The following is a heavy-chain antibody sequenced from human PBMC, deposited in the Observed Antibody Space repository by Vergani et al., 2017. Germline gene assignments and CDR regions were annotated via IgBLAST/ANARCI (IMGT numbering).Heavy chain of an antibody. CDR3: AKGDITIFGSYYYGMDV. V-gene: IGHV3-30*18. D-gene: IGHD3-3*01. J-gene: IGHJ6*02. Sequence: QVQLVESGGGVVQPGRSLRLSCAASGFTFSSYGMHWVRQAPGKGLEWVAVISYDGSNKYYADSVKGRFTISRDNSKNTRYLQMNSLRAEDTAVYYCAKGDITIFGSYYYGMDVWGQGTTVTVSS. CDR2: ISYDGSNK. CDR1: GFTFSSYG.